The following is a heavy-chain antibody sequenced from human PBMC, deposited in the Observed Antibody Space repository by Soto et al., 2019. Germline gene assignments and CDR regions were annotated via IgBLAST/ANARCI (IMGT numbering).Heavy chain of an antibody. D-gene: IGHD3-3*01. CDR2: ISGSGGST. J-gene: IGHJ5*02. CDR1: GFTFSSYA. V-gene: IGHV3-23*01. CDR3: AKDVRFLEWSHRGFDP. Sequence: GGSLRLSCAASGFTFSSYAMSWVRQAPGKGLEWVSAISGSGGSTYYADSVKGRFTISRDNSKNTLYLQMNSLRAEDTAVYYCAKDVRFLEWSHRGFDPWGQGTLVTVSS.